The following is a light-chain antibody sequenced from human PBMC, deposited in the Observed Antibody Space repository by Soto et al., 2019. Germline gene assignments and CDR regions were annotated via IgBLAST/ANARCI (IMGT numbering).Light chain of an antibody. CDR2: DAS. Sequence: DIQMTQSPSSLSASVGDRVIITCQASQDIRNYLNWYQQKPGKAPELLIYDASNLETGVPSRFSGSGSGTDFTFNISSLQPDDFATYYSQHLVKLPYTFGQGTKLDNK. CDR1: QDIRNY. V-gene: IGKV1-33*01. CDR3: QHLVKLPYT. J-gene: IGKJ2*01.